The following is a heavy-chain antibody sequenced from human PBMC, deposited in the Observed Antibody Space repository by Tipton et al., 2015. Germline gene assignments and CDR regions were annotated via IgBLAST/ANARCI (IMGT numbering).Heavy chain of an antibody. CDR1: GFTFSSYW. D-gene: IGHD2-21*01. Sequence: SLRLSCAASGFTFSSYWMTWVRQAPGKGLEWVANIKQDGHEKYYVDSVKGRFTISRDNAKNSLFLQMNSLRAEDTAVYYCARATIHYYYGMDVWGQGTTVTVSS. J-gene: IGHJ6*02. CDR3: ARATIHYYYGMDV. V-gene: IGHV3-7*01. CDR2: IKQDGHEK.